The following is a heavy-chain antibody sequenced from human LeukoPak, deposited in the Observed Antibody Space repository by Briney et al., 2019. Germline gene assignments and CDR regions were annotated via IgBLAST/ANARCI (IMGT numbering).Heavy chain of an antibody. CDR1: GFTFSSYG. CDR2: IRFDESNK. V-gene: IGHV3-30*02. Sequence: GGSLRLSCAASGFTFSSYGMHWVRQAPGKGLEWVAFIRFDESNKYYADSVKGRFTISRDNSKNTLYLQMNSLRAEDTAVYYCAKDLSYGQDYYYMDVWGKGTTVTISS. CDR3: AKDLSYGQDYYYMDV. D-gene: IGHD5-18*01. J-gene: IGHJ6*03.